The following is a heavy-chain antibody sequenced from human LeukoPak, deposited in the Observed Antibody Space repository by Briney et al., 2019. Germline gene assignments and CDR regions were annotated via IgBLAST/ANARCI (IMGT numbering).Heavy chain of an antibody. Sequence: SETLSLTCTVSGGSFSSYYWSWIRQPPGKGLEWIGYINYSGSTNYNPSLKSRVTISVDTSKNQFSLKLNSVTAADTAVYYCARASGYYPVYYFDYWGQGTLVTVSS. J-gene: IGHJ4*02. D-gene: IGHD3-22*01. CDR3: ARASGYYPVYYFDY. CDR2: INYSGST. CDR1: GGSFSSYY. V-gene: IGHV4-59*01.